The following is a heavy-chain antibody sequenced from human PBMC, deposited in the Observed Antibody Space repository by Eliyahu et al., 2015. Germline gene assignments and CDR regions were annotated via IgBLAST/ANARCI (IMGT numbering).Heavy chain of an antibody. CDR3: ESKDYNSGLDV. J-gene: IGHJ6*02. CDR1: GFSXXSNY. D-gene: IGHD5-24*01. V-gene: IGHV3-53*01. CDR2: IYSGGST. Sequence: EVHRVESGGGLIXPGGSXRXSCSVXGFSXXSNYMTWVRQAPGKGLEWVSVIYSGGSTYYRDSVKGRFTISRDISKNTLFLQMNSLRAEDTAVYYCESKDYNSGLDVWGQGTTVTVSS.